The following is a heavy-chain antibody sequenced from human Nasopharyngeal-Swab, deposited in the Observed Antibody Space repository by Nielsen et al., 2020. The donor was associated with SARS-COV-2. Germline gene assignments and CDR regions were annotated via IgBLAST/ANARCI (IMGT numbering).Heavy chain of an antibody. J-gene: IGHJ4*02. Sequence: SETLSLTCTVSGGSISSYHWSWIRQSPGKGLGGSGYFYYSGITNYNPSLKSRVTILIDTSKNQFSLKLKSVTAADTAVYYCAREVVGGLVDSWGQGTLVPGSS. CDR3: AREVVGGLVDS. CDR1: GGSISSYH. CDR2: FYYSGIT. V-gene: IGHV4-59*12. D-gene: IGHD1-26*01.